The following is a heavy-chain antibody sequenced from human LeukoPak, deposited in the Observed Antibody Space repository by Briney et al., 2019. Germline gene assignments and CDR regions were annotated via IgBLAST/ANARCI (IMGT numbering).Heavy chain of an antibody. D-gene: IGHD5-18*01. CDR3: ARARGDTAIVY. CDR1: GGSVSSGSYY. J-gene: IGHJ4*02. Sequence: SDTLSLTCTLSGGSVSSGSYYGTWIPQPPAKGREWSGYIYYSGHTNYNLSRKSRVTISVETSKNQFSLKLSSATAADTAVYYYARARGDTAIVYWGQGTLVTVSS. V-gene: IGHV4-61*01. CDR2: IYYSGHT.